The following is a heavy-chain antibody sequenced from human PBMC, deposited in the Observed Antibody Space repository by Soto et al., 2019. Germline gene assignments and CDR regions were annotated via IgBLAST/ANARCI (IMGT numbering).Heavy chain of an antibody. CDR2: IYYSGSS. CDR3: ARHSSSWPIFDY. D-gene: IGHD6-13*01. Sequence: SETLSLTCTVSGGSISSSSYYWSWIRQSPGKGLEWIGYIYYSGSSNYNPSLKSRVSISVDTSKNQFSLKLSSVTAADTAVYYCARHSSSWPIFDYWGQGTLVTVSS. J-gene: IGHJ4*02. CDR1: GGSISSSSYY. V-gene: IGHV4-61*05.